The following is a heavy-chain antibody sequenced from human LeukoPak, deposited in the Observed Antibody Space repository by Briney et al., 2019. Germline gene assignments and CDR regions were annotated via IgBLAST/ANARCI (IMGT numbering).Heavy chain of an antibody. CDR3: ARDYERYCSSNSCYQLYY. D-gene: IGHD2-2*01. J-gene: IGHJ4*02. CDR1: XFTXSSXA. Sequence: SXRLXCAASXFTXSSXAMHWVRQAPGXGLXWXAVXSYDGSNKYYADSVKGRFTISRDNSKNTLYLQMNSLRAEDTAVYYCARDYERYCSSNSCYQLYYWGQGTLVTVSS. CDR2: XSYDGSNK. V-gene: IGHV3-30-3*01.